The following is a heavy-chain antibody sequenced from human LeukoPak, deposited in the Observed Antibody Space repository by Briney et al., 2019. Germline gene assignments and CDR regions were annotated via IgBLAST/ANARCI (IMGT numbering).Heavy chain of an antibody. Sequence: PSETLSLTCTVSGGSISSYYWSWIRQPPGKGLEWIGYIYTSGSTNYNPSLKSRVTISVDTSKNQFSLKLSSETAADTAVYYCARHAQDIVVVPAALGAFDIWGQGTMVTVSS. CDR1: GGSISSYY. D-gene: IGHD2-2*01. CDR2: IYTSGST. CDR3: ARHAQDIVVVPAALGAFDI. J-gene: IGHJ3*02. V-gene: IGHV4-4*09.